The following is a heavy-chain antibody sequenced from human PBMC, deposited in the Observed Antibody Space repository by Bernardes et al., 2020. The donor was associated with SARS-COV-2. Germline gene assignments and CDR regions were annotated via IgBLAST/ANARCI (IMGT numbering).Heavy chain of an antibody. D-gene: IGHD6-6*01. Sequence: SETLSLTCTVSGGSISSDYWSWIRQPAGKGLEWIGRIYSTGTTNYNPSLKSRVTMSVDTSKNQFSLKVTSVTAADTAVYYCARESRYSSSSFILDYWGQGTLVTVSS. CDR1: GGSISSDY. J-gene: IGHJ4*02. V-gene: IGHV4-4*07. CDR3: ARESRYSSSSFILDY. CDR2: IYSTGTT.